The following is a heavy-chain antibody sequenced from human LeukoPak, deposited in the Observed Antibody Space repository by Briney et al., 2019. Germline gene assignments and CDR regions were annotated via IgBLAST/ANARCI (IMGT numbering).Heavy chain of an antibody. CDR1: GFTFSSYG. D-gene: IGHD3-16*02. CDR3: AKGTTFGGVIVTPYFDY. Sequence: GRSLRLSCAASGFTFSSYGMHWVRQAPGKGLEWVAVISYDGSNKYYADSVKGRFTISRDNSKNTLYLQMNSLRAEDTAVYYCAKGTTFGGVIVTPYFDYWGQGTLVTVSS. J-gene: IGHJ4*02. V-gene: IGHV3-30*18. CDR2: ISYDGSNK.